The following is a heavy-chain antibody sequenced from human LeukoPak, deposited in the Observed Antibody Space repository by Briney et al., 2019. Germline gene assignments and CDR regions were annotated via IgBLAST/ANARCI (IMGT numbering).Heavy chain of an antibody. D-gene: IGHD3-10*01. CDR1: GGSLSGYY. V-gene: IGHV4-59*01. CDR3: ARDIERITMVRGVITRWFDP. CDR2: IYYSGST. Sequence: SETLSLTCAVYGGSLSGYYWSWIRQPPGKGLEWIGYIYYSGSTNYNPSLKSRVTISVDTSKNQFSLKLSSVTAADTAVYYCARDIERITMVRGVITRWFDPWGQGTLVTVSS. J-gene: IGHJ5*02.